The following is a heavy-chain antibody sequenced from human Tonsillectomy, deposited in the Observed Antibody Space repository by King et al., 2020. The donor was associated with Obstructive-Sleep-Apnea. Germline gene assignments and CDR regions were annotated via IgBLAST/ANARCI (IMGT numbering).Heavy chain of an antibody. CDR1: GGSISSGDFY. CDR2: IYYSGST. D-gene: IGHD5-12*01. J-gene: IGHJ2*01. V-gene: IGHV4-30-4*01. Sequence: VQLQESGPGLVKPSQTLSLTCTVSGGSISSGDFYWSWIRQPPGKGLEWIGYIYYSGSTYYNPSLKSRVTISVDTSKNQFSLNLSSVTAAATAVYYCARDFGDIVATSSYWYFDLWGRGTLVTVSS. CDR3: ARDFGDIVATSSYWYFDL.